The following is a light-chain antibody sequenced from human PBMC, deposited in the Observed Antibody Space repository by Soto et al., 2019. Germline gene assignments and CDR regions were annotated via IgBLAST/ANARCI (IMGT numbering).Light chain of an antibody. J-gene: IGKJ2*01. CDR1: QSVSSRH. CDR3: QQYGSSPFT. V-gene: IGKV3-20*01. Sequence: EIVLTQSPGTLSLSPGERATLSCRASQSVSSRHLAWYQQKPGQAPILLICDASSRATGIPDRFSGSGSGTDFTLTISRLEPEDFAVYYCQQYGSSPFTFGQGTKLEI. CDR2: DAS.